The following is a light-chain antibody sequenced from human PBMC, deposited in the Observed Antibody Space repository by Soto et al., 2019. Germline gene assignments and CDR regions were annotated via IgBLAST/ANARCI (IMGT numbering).Light chain of an antibody. CDR1: QSISTI. CDR2: DAS. CDR3: HQYNSYST. V-gene: IGKV1-5*01. J-gene: IGKJ2*01. Sequence: DIQMTQSPSPLSASVGDRVTITCRASQSISTILAWYQQKPGKAPKLLIYDASSLASGVPSRFSGSGSGTEFTLTISSLQPDDFATYYCHQYNSYSTFGQGTKVEIK.